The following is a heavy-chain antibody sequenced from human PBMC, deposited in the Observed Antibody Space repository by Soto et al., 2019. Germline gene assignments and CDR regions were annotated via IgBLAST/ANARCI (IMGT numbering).Heavy chain of an antibody. Sequence: QMQLVQSGPEVKKPGTSVKVSCKASGFTFTSSAVQWVRQARGQRLEWIGWIVVGSGNTNYAQKFQERVTITRDMSTSTAYMELSSLRSEDTAVYYCAASSPPLAHYDSSGYYGRSYYGMDVWGQGTTVTVSS. D-gene: IGHD3-22*01. CDR1: GFTFTSSA. CDR2: IVVGSGNT. J-gene: IGHJ6*02. V-gene: IGHV1-58*01. CDR3: AASSPPLAHYDSSGYYGRSYYGMDV.